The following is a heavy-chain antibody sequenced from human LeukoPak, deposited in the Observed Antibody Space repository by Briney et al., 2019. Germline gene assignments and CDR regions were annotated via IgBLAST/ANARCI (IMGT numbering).Heavy chain of an antibody. CDR1: GFTFSSYN. CDR3: ARAIGSTYFDC. V-gene: IGHV3-21*01. J-gene: IGHJ4*02. Sequence: GGSLRLSCAASGFTFSSYNMNWVRQAPGKGLEWVSSISSGSGFIYYADSVKGRFTISRDNAKNSLYLQMNSLRVEDTAVYYCARAIGSTYFDCWGQGTLVTVSS. D-gene: IGHD1-26*01. CDR2: ISSGSGFI.